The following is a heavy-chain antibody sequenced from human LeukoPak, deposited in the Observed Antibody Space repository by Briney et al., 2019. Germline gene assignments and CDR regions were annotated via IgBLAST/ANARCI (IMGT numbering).Heavy chain of an antibody. V-gene: IGHV3-30-3*01. CDR2: ISYDGSNK. Sequence: GGSLRLSCAASGFTFSSYAMHWVRQAPGKGLEWVAVISYDGSNKYYADSVKGRFTISRDNSKNTLYLQMNSLRAEDTAVYYCAKDGAFDIWGQGTMVTVSS. CDR3: AKDGAFDI. J-gene: IGHJ3*02. CDR1: GFTFSSYA.